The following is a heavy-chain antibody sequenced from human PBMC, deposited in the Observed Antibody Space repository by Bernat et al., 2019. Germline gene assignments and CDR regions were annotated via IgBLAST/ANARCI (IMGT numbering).Heavy chain of an antibody. CDR3: ARDWRCGGDCSPGIDY. D-gene: IGHD2-21*02. CDR2: ISSRGSTI. Sequence: EVQLVESGGGLVQPGGSLRLSCAASGFTFSSYEMNWVRQAPWKGLEWVSYISSRGSTIYYADSVKGRFTISRDNAKNSLYLQMNSLRAEDTAVYYCARDWRCGGDCSPGIDYWGQGTLVTVSS. CDR1: GFTFSSYE. V-gene: IGHV3-48*03. J-gene: IGHJ4*02.